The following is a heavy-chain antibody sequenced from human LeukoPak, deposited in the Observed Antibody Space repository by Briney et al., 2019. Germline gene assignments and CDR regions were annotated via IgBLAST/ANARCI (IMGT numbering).Heavy chain of an antibody. CDR1: GGSISGYY. J-gene: IGHJ4*02. Sequence: SETLSLTCTVSGGSISGYYWSWIRQPPGKGLEGIGYIYYSGSTNYNPSLKSRVTISVDTSKNQFSLKLSSVTAADTAVYYCARWELLRGEYFDYWSQGTLVTVSS. V-gene: IGHV4-59*08. D-gene: IGHD1-26*01. CDR2: IYYSGST. CDR3: ARWELLRGEYFDY.